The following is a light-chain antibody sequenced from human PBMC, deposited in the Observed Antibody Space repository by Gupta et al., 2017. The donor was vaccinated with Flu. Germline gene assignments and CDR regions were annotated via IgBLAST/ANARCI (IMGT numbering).Light chain of an antibody. CDR3: QIRDNWPIT. Sequence: EIVLTQSPATLSLSPGERATLSCRASQSVSRYLAWYQQRPGQAPRLLIYDASKRATGIAARFSGSGSGTDFTFTISSLEPEDFAVYYCQIRDNWPITFGGGTKVEIK. J-gene: IGKJ4*01. CDR2: DAS. CDR1: QSVSRY. V-gene: IGKV3-11*01.